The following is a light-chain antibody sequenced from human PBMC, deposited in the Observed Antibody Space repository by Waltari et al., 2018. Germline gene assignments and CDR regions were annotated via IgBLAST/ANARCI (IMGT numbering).Light chain of an antibody. CDR2: RNN. CDR1: SSNIRSNY. CDR3: AAWDDSLSGVV. Sequence: QSVLTQPPSASGTPGQRVTISCSGSSSNIRSNYVYWYQQLPGTAPKRLIYRNNQRPSGVPDRFSGSKSGTSASLAISGLRSEDEADYYCAAWDDSLSGVVFGGGTKLTVL. V-gene: IGLV1-47*01. J-gene: IGLJ2*01.